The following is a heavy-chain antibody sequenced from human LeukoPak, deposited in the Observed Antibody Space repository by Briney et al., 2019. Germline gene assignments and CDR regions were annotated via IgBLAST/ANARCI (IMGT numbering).Heavy chain of an antibody. CDR3: ATYSTTWYPPHY. CDR1: GYSFNNYW. V-gene: IGHV5-51*01. J-gene: IGHJ4*02. D-gene: IGHD6-13*01. CDR2: VCPGDSEI. Sequence: GESLKISCKASGYSFNNYWIGWVRQMPGKGLEWMGSVCPGDSEIRYSPSFEGQVTISADKSTSTAYLQWGNLKASDTAIYYCATYSTTWYPPHYWGQGALVTVSS.